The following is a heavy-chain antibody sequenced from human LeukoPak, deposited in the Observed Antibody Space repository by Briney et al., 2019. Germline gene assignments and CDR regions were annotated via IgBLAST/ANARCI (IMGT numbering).Heavy chain of an antibody. Sequence: GASVKVSCRASGYTFTGYYIHWVRQAPGQGLEWMGWINPNSGATNSAQKFQGRVTVSRDTSISTTYMELSRLGSDDMAVYYCARSGITTIPNFDYWGQGTLVTVSS. CDR3: ARSGITTIPNFDY. CDR1: GYTFTGYY. CDR2: INPNSGAT. V-gene: IGHV1-2*02. J-gene: IGHJ4*02. D-gene: IGHD3-22*01.